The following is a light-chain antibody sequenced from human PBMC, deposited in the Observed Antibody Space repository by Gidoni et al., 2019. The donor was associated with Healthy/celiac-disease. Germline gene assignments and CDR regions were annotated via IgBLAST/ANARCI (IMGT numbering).Light chain of an antibody. Sequence: AIQLTESPSSLSASVGDRVNITCRASQGISSALAWYQQKPGKAPKLLIYDASSLESGVPSRFSGSGSGTDFTLTISSLQPEDFATYYCQQFNNYAWTFGQGTKVEIK. CDR1: QGISSA. CDR3: QQFNNYAWT. J-gene: IGKJ1*01. V-gene: IGKV1D-13*01. CDR2: DAS.